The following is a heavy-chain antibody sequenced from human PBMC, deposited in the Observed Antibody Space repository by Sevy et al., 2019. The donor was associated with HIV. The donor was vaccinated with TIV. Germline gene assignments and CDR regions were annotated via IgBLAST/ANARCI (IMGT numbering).Heavy chain of an antibody. V-gene: IGHV1-2*02. Sequence: ASVKVSCKASGYTFTAYHMHWIRQAPGQGLEWMGWVYPNSGGTEYAQTFQGRVTMTTDTSINTAYLELSGLRSDDTAMYYCSRETWYFANWGQGTLVTVSS. CDR3: SRETWYFAN. D-gene: IGHD6-13*01. CDR1: GYTFTAYH. CDR2: VYPNSGGT. J-gene: IGHJ4*02.